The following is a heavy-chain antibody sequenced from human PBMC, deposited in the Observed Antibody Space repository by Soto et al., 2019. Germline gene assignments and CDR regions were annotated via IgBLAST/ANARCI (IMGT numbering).Heavy chain of an antibody. CDR2: IYHTGST. V-gene: IGHV4-59*08. CDR3: ARQHLAVDGGWYDP. D-gene: IGHD6-19*01. J-gene: IGHJ5*02. Sequence: SDTLSLTCTVSGVSIRPYYWSWILQPPGKGLEWIGYIYHTGSTKYDPSLKSRVTLSVDTSKNQFSLKLSSVTAADTAVYYCARQHLAVDGGWYDPWGQGTLVTVSS. CDR1: GVSIRPYY.